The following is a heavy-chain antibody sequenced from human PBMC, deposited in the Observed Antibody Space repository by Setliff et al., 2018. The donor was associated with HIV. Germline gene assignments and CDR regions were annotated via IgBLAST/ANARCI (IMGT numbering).Heavy chain of an antibody. D-gene: IGHD3-10*01. CDR1: GGTFSSYV. J-gene: IGHJ6*02. V-gene: IGHV1-46*01. CDR3: ARAEIRPQGPYYYGMDV. CDR2: INPSGDVI. Sequence: ASVKVSCKTSGGTFSSYVISWVRQAPGQGLEWMGIINPSGDVIRYAQKFQGRVTVTRDTSASTAYMELSSLRSEDTAVYYCARAEIRPQGPYYYGMDVWGQGTTVTVSS.